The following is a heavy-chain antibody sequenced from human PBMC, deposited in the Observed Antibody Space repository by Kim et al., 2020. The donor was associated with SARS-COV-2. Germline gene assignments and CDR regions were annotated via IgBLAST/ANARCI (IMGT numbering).Heavy chain of an antibody. CDR1: GFTIRNAW. Sequence: GGSLRLSCVVSGFTIRNAWMHWVRQAPGKGLEWVGRIKSKSDGGTTDYAVPVRGRVTISRDDAKNTVYLQMNSLLIEDTAVYHCATHNLKGVLVVAAAVAYYFDYWGQGTLVTVSS. J-gene: IGHJ4*02. D-gene: IGHD2-15*01. CDR2: IKSKSDGGTT. V-gene: IGHV3-15*01. CDR3: ATHNLKGVLVVAAAVAYYFDY.